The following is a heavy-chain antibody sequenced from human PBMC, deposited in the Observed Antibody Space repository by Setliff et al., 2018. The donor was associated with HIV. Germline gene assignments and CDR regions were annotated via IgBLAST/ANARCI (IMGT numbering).Heavy chain of an antibody. CDR3: AKLVYPQLWPLDIDH. CDR1: GDSISIYY. CDR2: IYTNGST. V-gene: IGHV4-4*08. J-gene: IGHJ4*02. D-gene: IGHD1-1*01. Sequence: SETLSLTCTVSGDSISIYYWSWIRQPPGKGLEWIGRIYTNGSTNYNPSLKSRVTISVDTSKNQFSLKLSSVTAADTAVYFCAKLVYPQLWPLDIDHWGQGTLVTVSS.